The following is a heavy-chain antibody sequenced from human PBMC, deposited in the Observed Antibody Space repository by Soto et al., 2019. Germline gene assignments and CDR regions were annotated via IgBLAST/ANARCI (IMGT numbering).Heavy chain of an antibody. Sequence: GESLKISCKGSGYSFTNYWIGWVRQMPGKGLEWMWIIYPYDSDTRYSPSFQGQVTISADRPISTAYLQWSSRKASDTAMYYCARHGYTSPSQNHLADWGRGTLVTVSS. CDR1: GYSFTNYW. J-gene: IGHJ4*02. CDR3: ARHGYTSPSQNHLAD. V-gene: IGHV5-51*01. D-gene: IGHD6-13*01. CDR2: IYPYDSDT.